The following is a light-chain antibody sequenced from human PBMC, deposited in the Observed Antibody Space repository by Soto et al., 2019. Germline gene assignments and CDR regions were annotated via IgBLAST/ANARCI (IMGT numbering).Light chain of an antibody. V-gene: IGLV2-14*01. CDR2: DVS. CDR1: TSDVGHYNY. Sequence: QSALTQPASVSGSPGQLITISCTGTTSDVGHYNYVSWYQQHPGKAPKLMIYDVSNRPSGVSNRFSASKSGNTASLTISGLKAEDEADYYCSSYTTSTLFVFGTGTKVTVL. J-gene: IGLJ1*01. CDR3: SSYTTSTLFV.